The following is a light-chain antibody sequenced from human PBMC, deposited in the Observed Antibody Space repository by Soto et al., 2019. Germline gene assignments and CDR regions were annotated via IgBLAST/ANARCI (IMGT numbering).Light chain of an antibody. V-gene: IGKV1-9*01. CDR3: QQVNVYPST. Sequence: DNKLTQSPSSLSASVGDRVTITCRASQGISSYLGWYQQKPGKAPNLLIYDASTLHSGVPSRFSGVGSGTDFTLTISSLQPEDFATYYCQQVNVYPSTFGGGTKVDIK. J-gene: IGKJ4*01. CDR2: DAS. CDR1: QGISSY.